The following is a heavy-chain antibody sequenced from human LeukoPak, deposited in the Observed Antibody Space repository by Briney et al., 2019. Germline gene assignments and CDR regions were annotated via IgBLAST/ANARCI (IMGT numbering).Heavy chain of an antibody. CDR1: GGSFSGYY. V-gene: IGHV4-34*01. D-gene: IGHD2-2*01. J-gene: IGHJ5*02. CDR2: INHSGST. CDR3: ASSHQYLFDP. Sequence: PSETLSLTCAVYGGSFSGYYWSWIRQPPGKGLEWIGEINHSGSTNYNPSLKSRVTITVGTPKNQFSLKLSSVTAADTAVYYCASSHQYLFDPWGQGTLVTVSS.